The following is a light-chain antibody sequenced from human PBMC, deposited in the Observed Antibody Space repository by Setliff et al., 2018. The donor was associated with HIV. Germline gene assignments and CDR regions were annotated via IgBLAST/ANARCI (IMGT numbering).Light chain of an antibody. CDR1: SGNIANNY. CDR3: QTYDSNNRGV. V-gene: IGLV6-57*01. CDR2: EAK. Sequence: NFMLTQPHSVSESPGKTVTISCTCSSGNIANNYVQWYQQRPCSSPTTVIYEAKKRPSGVPDRFPGSIDWSSNSASLTIAELKTEDEADYYCQTYDSNNRGVFGTGTKCTVL. J-gene: IGLJ1*01.